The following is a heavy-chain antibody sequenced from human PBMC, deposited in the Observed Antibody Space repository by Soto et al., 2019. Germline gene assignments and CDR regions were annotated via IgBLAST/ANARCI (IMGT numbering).Heavy chain of an antibody. CDR3: ARGKLFYYYYYLDV. D-gene: IGHD3-10*01. V-gene: IGHV3-23*01. J-gene: IGHJ6*03. CDR2: ISESGGRT. CDR1: GFTFANYA. Sequence: GGSLRLSCAASGFTFANYAMTWVRQAPWKGLEWVSAISESGGRTFYADSVKGRFTVSRDNSKNTLYLQMNSLKAEDTAIYYCARGKLFYYYYYLDVWGKGTTVTVSS.